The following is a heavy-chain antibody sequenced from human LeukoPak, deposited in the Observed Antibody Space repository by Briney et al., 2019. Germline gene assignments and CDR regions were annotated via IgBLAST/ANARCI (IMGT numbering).Heavy chain of an antibody. V-gene: IGHV3-30*03. Sequence: PGRSLRLSCAASGFTFSSYGMHWVRQAPGKGLEWVAVISYDGSNKYYADSVKGRFTISRDNAKNSLYLQMNSLRAEDTAVYYCARYRFVVGATDSFDMWGQGTTVTVSS. J-gene: IGHJ3*02. CDR1: GFTFSSYG. CDR2: ISYDGSNK. D-gene: IGHD1-26*01. CDR3: ARYRFVVGATDSFDM.